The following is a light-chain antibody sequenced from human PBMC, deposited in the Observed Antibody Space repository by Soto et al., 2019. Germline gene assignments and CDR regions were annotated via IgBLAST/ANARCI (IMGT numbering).Light chain of an antibody. J-gene: IGLJ1*01. Sequence: QSVLTQPPSVSGAPGQRVTISCTGSSSNIGAGYDVHWYQQLPGTAPKLLIYGNSHPPAGVPGRFSGSKSGTSASLTSTGLQAEDAADYYCQSYDSRLSRVFGTGTKLTVL. CDR1: SSNIGAGYD. V-gene: IGLV1-40*01. CDR2: GNS. CDR3: QSYDSRLSRV.